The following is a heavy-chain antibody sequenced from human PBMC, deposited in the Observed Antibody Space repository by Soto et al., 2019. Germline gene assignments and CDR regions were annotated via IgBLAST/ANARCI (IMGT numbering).Heavy chain of an antibody. V-gene: IGHV4-30-4*01. CDR3: ARGGYSSSWYRGNNWFDP. Sequence: PSETLSLTCTVSGGSINSSDYFWTWIRQSPGKGLEWMGYTFYTGTTYSTPSLKSRLIMSIDTSKNQFPLRLTSVTAADSAVYYCARGGYSSSWYRGNNWFDPWGQGTLVTVSS. J-gene: IGHJ5*02. CDR1: GGSINSSDYF. CDR2: TFYTGTT. D-gene: IGHD6-13*01.